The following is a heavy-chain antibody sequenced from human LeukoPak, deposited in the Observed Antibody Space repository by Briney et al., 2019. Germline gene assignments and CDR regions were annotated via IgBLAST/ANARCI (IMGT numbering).Heavy chain of an antibody. D-gene: IGHD1-26*01. V-gene: IGHV1-8*01. CDR2: MNPNSGNT. CDR3: AAGSGSYVPQH. CDR1: GYTFTSYD. Sequence: ASVKVSCKASGYTFTSYDINWVRQATGQGLEWMGWMNPNSGNTGYAQKFQGGATMTRNTSISTAYMELSSLRSEDTAVYYCAAGSGSYVPQHWGQGTLVTVSS. J-gene: IGHJ1*01.